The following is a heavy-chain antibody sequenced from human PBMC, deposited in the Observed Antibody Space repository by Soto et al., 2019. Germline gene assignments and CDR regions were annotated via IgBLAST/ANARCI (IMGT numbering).Heavy chain of an antibody. Sequence: EVQLVESGGGLVQPGGSLRLSCAASGFTFGSNWMSWVRQAPGKGLEWVANIKRDGSEKYYVDSVKGRFTISRDNAKNTLYLQMNSLRADDTAVYYCASLEWESTGYADYWGQGTRVTVSS. CDR2: IKRDGSEK. CDR3: ASLEWESTGYADY. V-gene: IGHV3-7*03. CDR1: GFTFGSNW. D-gene: IGHD3-3*01. J-gene: IGHJ4*02.